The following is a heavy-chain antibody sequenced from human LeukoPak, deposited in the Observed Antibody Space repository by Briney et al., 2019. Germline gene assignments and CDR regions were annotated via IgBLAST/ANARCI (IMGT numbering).Heavy chain of an antibody. CDR1: GGSISSYY. CDR3: ARVEGIAAFFFDI. CDR2: IYYSGST. D-gene: IGHD6-25*01. V-gene: IGHV4-59*01. Sequence: PSETLSLTCTVSGGSISSYYWSWIRQPPGKGLEWIGYIYYSGSTNYNPSLKSRVTISVDTSKNQFSLKLSSVTAADTAVYYCARVEGIAAFFFDIWGQGTMVTVSS. J-gene: IGHJ3*02.